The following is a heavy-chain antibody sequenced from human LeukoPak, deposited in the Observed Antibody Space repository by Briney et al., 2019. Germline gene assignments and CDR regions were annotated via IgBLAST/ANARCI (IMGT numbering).Heavy chain of an antibody. V-gene: IGHV3-20*04. D-gene: IGHD3-10*01. Sequence: GGSLRLSCAASGFTFDDYGMSWVRQAPGKGLEWVSGINWNGGSTGYADSVKGRFTISRDNAKNSLYLQMNSLRAEDTALYYCAKSLRFEDYTNLPFDYWGQGTVVTVSS. CDR2: INWNGGST. J-gene: IGHJ4*02. CDR1: GFTFDDYG. CDR3: AKSLRFEDYTNLPFDY.